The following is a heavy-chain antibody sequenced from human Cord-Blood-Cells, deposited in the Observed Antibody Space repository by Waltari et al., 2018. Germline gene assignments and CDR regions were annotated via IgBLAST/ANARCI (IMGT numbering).Heavy chain of an antibody. CDR1: GYTFTRYY. CDR3: ARNRVNWGSYYFDY. CDR2: INPNSGGT. Sequence: QVQLVQSGAEVKKPGASVKVSCKGSGYTFTRYYMPWARQAPGQGLEWMGWINPNSGGTNYAQKFQGRVTMTRDTSISTAYMELSRLRSDDTAVYYCARNRVNWGSYYFDYWGQGTLVTVSS. J-gene: IGHJ4*02. V-gene: IGHV1-2*02. D-gene: IGHD7-27*01.